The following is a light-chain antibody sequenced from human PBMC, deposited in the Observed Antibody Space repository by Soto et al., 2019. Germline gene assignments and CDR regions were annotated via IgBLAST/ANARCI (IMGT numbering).Light chain of an antibody. CDR1: NSDVGAYNY. CDR3: CSYADNNDYV. V-gene: IGLV2-8*01. Sequence: QTVVTQPPSASGSLGQSVTISCTGTNSDVGAYNYVSWYQQHPGKAPKLMIYEVTRRPSGVPDRFSGSKSGNTASLNVSGLQAEDEADYYCCSYADNNDYVFGTGTKVTVL. CDR2: EVT. J-gene: IGLJ1*01.